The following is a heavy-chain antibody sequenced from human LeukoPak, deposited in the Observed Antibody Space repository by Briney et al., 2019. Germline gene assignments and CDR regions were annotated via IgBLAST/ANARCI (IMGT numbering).Heavy chain of an antibody. Sequence: GGSLRLSCAASGFTFSSYWMSWVRQAPGKGLEWVANIKQDGSEKYYVDSVKGRFTISRDNAKNSLYLQMNSLRAEDTAVYYCARLHYYDSSGYLYYFDYWGQGTLVTVSS. J-gene: IGHJ4*02. CDR1: GFTFSSYW. V-gene: IGHV3-7*01. CDR3: ARLHYYDSSGYLYYFDY. D-gene: IGHD3-22*01. CDR2: IKQDGSEK.